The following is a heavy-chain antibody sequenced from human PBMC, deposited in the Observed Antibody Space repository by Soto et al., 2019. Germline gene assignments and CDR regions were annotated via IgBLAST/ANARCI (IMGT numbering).Heavy chain of an antibody. D-gene: IGHD6-19*01. CDR2: ISCCGGST. V-gene: IGHV3-23*01. CDR1: GFNFNKFA. Sequence: GGALRLCCKASGFNFNKFAMGWVRQAPGEGLEWVSGISCCGGSTFYADSVKGRFSLARDDSKNTLSLQLNSLRVEDTAHYYCAKADGEQWLIPHLDNWGQGTQVTVSS. CDR3: AKADGEQWLIPHLDN. J-gene: IGHJ1*01.